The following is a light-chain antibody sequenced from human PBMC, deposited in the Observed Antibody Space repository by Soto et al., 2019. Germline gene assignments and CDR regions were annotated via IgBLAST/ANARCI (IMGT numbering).Light chain of an antibody. CDR3: QKYYSAPLT. CDR1: QDIRNY. J-gene: IGKJ4*01. Sequence: DIQMTQSPSSLSASVGDRVTITCRPSQDIRNYLAWYQQKPGQVPKLLIYVASTLQSGVPSRFSGSGSGTEFTLTITSLQPEDVATYYCQKYYSAPLTFGGGTRIEI. V-gene: IGKV1-27*01. CDR2: VAS.